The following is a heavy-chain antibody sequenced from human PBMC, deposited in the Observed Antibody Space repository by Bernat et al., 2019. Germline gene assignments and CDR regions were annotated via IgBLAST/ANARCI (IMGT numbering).Heavy chain of an antibody. J-gene: IGHJ4*02. V-gene: IGHV3-30*18. D-gene: IGHD6-19*01. CDR2: ISHDRNTL. Sequence: VQLLESGGGVVQPGRSLRLSCAASGFTFSSFGMHWVRQAPGKGLEWVAAISHDRNTLYYADSVKGRFTISTDDSKNTLYLQLDSLRAEDTAMYYCAKDSLYSSGWYGVGDWGQGTLVTVAS. CDR1: GFTFSSFG. CDR3: AKDSLYSSGWYGVGD.